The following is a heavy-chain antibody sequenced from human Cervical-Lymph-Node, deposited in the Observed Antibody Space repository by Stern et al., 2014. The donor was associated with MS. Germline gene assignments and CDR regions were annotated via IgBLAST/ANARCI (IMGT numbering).Heavy chain of an antibody. CDR2: INAYNGNV. J-gene: IGHJ4*02. CDR1: GFAFSDYG. D-gene: IGHD1-26*01. Sequence: QVQLVQSGGEVKKPGASVKVSCKASGFAFSDYGISWVRQAPGQGLEWMGWINAYNGNVDFARNFQDRISLTTDPSTTTVYMELRSLRSDDTALYYCTRDRGLVGTTTGDYWGQGTLVTVSS. V-gene: IGHV1-18*01. CDR3: TRDRGLVGTTTGDY.